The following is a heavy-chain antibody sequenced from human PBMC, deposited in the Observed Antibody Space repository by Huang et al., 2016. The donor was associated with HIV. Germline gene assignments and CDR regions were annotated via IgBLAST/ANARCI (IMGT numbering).Heavy chain of an antibody. CDR2: ISLGGTTI. D-gene: IGHD6-19*01. V-gene: IGHV3-11*01. J-gene: IGHJ3*02. CDR1: GLAFSDHY. CDR3: ARRMAGWDDVFDM. Sequence: QVQLVESGGGLVKRGGDLRLSCAASGLAFSDHYMNWIRQASGKVLESFSSISLGGTTIRYADSVKCRITISRDNAKKSLFLEMNSLRVEDTAVYYCARRMAGWDDVFDMWGQGTMVTVSS.